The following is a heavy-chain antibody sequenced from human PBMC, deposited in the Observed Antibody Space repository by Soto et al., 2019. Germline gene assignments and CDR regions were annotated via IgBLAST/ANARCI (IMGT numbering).Heavy chain of an antibody. CDR3: ARQITITIFVMLDP. J-gene: IGHJ5*02. CDR1: GGSISSSSYY. CDR2: IYYSGST. D-gene: IGHD3-3*01. Sequence: SETLSLTCTVSGGSISSSSYYWCWIRHPPGKGLEWIGSIYYSGSTYYNPSLKSRVTISVDTSKNQFSLKLSSVTAADTAVYYCARQITITIFVMLDPWGQGTLVTVSS. V-gene: IGHV4-39*01.